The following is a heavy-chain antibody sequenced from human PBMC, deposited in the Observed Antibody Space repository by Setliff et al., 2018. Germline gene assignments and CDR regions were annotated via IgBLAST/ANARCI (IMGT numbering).Heavy chain of an antibody. J-gene: IGHJ5*02. CDR3: ARATRSDWAAWFDP. V-gene: IGHV4-4*02. CDR1: GGSISSPNW. D-gene: IGHD2-21*02. CDR2: IYHSGST. Sequence: SETLSLTCAVSGGSISSPNWWNWVRQPPGKGLEWIGEIYHSGSTYYNPSLRSRVTISVDTSKNQFSLKLTSVTAADTASYYCARATRSDWAAWFDPGSQGILVTVSS.